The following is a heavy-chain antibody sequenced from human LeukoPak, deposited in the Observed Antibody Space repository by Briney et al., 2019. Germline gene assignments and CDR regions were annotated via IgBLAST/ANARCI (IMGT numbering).Heavy chain of an antibody. CDR3: AKHCGGTTVPMDF. J-gene: IGHJ4*02. D-gene: IGHD1/OR15-1a*01. CDR1: GFTFTDAA. V-gene: IGHV3-23*01. Sequence: AGGSLRLSCAASGFTFTDAAMYWVRQAPGKGLELVSRISGSGGSTYYTSSVKGRFTISRDNSKNTLYLEMNSQSADDTGVYYCAKHCGGTTVPMDFWGQGTLVTVSS. CDR2: ISGSGGST.